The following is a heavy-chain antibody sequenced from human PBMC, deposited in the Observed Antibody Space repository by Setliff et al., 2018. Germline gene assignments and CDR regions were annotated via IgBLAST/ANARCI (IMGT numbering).Heavy chain of an antibody. CDR3: AADQPKEWLRYYYYGMDV. D-gene: IGHD3-3*01. J-gene: IGHJ6*02. Sequence: ASVKVSCKASGFTFTSSAVQWVRQARGQRLEWIGWIVVGSGNTNYAQKFQGRVTITRDMSTSTAYMELSSLRSEDTAVYYCAADQPKEWLRYYYYGMDVWGQGTTVTVSS. CDR1: GFTFTSSA. CDR2: IVVGSGNT. V-gene: IGHV1-58*01.